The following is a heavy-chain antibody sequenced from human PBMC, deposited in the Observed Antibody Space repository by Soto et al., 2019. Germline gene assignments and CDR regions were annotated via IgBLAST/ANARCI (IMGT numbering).Heavy chain of an antibody. J-gene: IGHJ6*02. V-gene: IGHV3-74*01. CDR2: INPDGSNT. CDR3: ARVGTLYAMDV. Sequence: EVQLVGSGGGSVQPGGSLRLSCAASEFTFGNYWMHWVRQSPGKGLVWVSRINPDGSNTDYADSVMGRFTVSRDNAKKTVYLQMNSLRGEDTAVYYCARVGTLYAMDVWGQGTTVTVSS. D-gene: IGHD1-26*01. CDR1: EFTFGNYW.